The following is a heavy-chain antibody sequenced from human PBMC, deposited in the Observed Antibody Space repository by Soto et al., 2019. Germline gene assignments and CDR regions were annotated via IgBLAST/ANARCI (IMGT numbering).Heavy chain of an antibody. J-gene: IGHJ2*01. CDR2: ISGSGGRT. V-gene: IGHV3-23*01. CDR3: AKAYGNHWYFDL. Sequence: EVQLLESGGGLVRPGGSLRLCCAASGFTFSSYGVSWVRQAPGKGLEWVSAISGSGGRTYYADSVKGRFTISRDNSKNTLYLQMNSLRADDTAVYYCAKAYGNHWYFDLWGRGTLVTVSS. CDR1: GFTFSSYG. D-gene: IGHD4-4*01.